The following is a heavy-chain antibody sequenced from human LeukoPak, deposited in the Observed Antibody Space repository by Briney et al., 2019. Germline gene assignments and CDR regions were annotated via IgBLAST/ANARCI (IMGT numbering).Heavy chain of an antibody. Sequence: PSETLSLTCTVSGASISSSYWSWIRKPPGKGLEWIGYIYYSGSTNYKSSLKSRVTISVDTSKNQFSLKLSSVTAADTAVYYCARETSQKGAHYMDVWGKGTTVTISS. J-gene: IGHJ6*03. CDR3: ARETSQKGAHYMDV. CDR1: GASISSSY. D-gene: IGHD3-16*01. V-gene: IGHV4-59*01. CDR2: IYYSGST.